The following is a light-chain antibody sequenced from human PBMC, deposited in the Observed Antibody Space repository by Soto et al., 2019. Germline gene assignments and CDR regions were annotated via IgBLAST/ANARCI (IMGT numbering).Light chain of an antibody. CDR2: EGS. CDR3: CSYAGSSTHAV. J-gene: IGLJ7*01. CDR1: SSDVGSYNL. Sequence: QSALTQPASVSGSPGQSITISCTGTSSDVGSYNLVSWYQQHPGKAPKLMIYEGSKRPSGVSNRFSGSKSGNTASLTISGLPAEDAADYYCCSYAGSSTHAVFGGGTQLTVL. V-gene: IGLV2-23*01.